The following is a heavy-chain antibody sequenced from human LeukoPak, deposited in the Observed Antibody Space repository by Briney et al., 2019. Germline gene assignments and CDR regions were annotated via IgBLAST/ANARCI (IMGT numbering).Heavy chain of an antibody. CDR1: GFTFSNFG. CDR3: AKRNYFGAGTYSFDF. CDR2: LTGSGGST. J-gene: IGHJ4*02. Sequence: GGSLRLSCTVSGFTFSNFGMSWVRQAPGKGLEWVSHLTGSGGSTYYAGSVKGRFTISRDNSKNTLYLQMNSRRAEDTAVYYCAKRNYFGAGTYSFDFWGQGTLVTVSS. D-gene: IGHD3-10*01. V-gene: IGHV3-23*01.